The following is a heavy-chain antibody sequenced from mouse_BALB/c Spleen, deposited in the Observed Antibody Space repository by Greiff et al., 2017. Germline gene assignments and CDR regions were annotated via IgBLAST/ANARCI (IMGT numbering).Heavy chain of an antibody. J-gene: IGHJ4*01. V-gene: IGHV5-4*02. CDR2: ISDGGSYT. CDR1: GFTFSDYY. D-gene: IGHD2-1*01. Sequence: EVMLVESGGGLVKPGGSLKLSCAASGFTFSDYYMYWVRQTPEKRLEWVATISDGGSYTYYPDSVKGRFTISRDNAKNHLYLQMSSLKSEDTAMYYCARIYGNYVGDYWGQGTSVTVSS. CDR3: ARIYGNYVGDY.